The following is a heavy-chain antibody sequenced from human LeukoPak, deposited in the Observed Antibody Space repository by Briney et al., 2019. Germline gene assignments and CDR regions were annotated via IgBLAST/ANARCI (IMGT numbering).Heavy chain of an antibody. CDR3: TRGDSSSKIDY. CDR2: INEDGSEK. J-gene: IGHJ4*02. V-gene: IGHV3-7*01. Sequence: PGGSLRLSCSTPGFTFSSYRVSSVRQAPGKGLEWTDNINEDGSEKHYVDSVEGRFTISRDNAKNSLYLQMNSLRVEDTALYYCTRGDSSSKIDYWGQGILVIVSS. CDR1: GFTFSSYR. D-gene: IGHD6-6*01.